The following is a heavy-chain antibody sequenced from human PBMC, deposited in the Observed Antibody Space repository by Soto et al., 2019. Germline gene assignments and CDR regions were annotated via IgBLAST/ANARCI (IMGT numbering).Heavy chain of an antibody. CDR2: ISSSSSYI. CDR3: ARDSIVVVPAAITGGYYYYGMDV. CDR1: GFTFSSYS. Sequence: GGSLRLSCAASGFTFSSYSMNWVRQAPGKGLEWVSSISSSSSYIYYADSVKGRFTISRDNAKNSLYLQMNSLRAEDTAVYYCARDSIVVVPAAITGGYYYYGMDVWGQGTTGTVS. D-gene: IGHD2-2*01. V-gene: IGHV3-21*01. J-gene: IGHJ6*02.